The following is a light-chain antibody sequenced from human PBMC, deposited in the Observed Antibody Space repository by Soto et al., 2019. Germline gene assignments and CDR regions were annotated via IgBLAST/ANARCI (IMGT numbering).Light chain of an antibody. J-gene: IGLJ1*01. Sequence: QSVLTQPASVSGSPGQSITISCTGTNSDVGAYSYVSWYQQYPGKAPKLLIYDVGARPSGISDRVAGSKSGNTASLTISGLQAEDEADDYCSSYTAFTTYVFGSGTKLTVL. CDR1: NSDVGAYSY. CDR3: SSYTAFTTYV. CDR2: DVG. V-gene: IGLV2-14*03.